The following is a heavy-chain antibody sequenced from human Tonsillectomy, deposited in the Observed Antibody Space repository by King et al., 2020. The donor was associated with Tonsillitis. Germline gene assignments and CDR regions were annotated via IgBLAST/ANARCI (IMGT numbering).Heavy chain of an antibody. J-gene: IGHJ3*01. Sequence: QLQESGSGLVKPSQTLSLTCAVSGGSISSGTYSWSWIRQPPGKGLEWIGYIYHSGSTYYNPSLKSRVSISVDRSKNQFSLKLSSVTAADTAVYYCARGQNGYDDAFDSWGQGTMVTVSS. CDR2: IYHSGST. D-gene: IGHD2-2*01. CDR1: GGSISSGTYS. CDR3: ARGQNGYDDAFDS. V-gene: IGHV4-30-2*01.